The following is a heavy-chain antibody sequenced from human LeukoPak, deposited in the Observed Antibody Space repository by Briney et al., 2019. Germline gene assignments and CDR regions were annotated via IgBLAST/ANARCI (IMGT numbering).Heavy chain of an antibody. Sequence: SVKVSCKASGGTFSSYAISWVRQAPGQGLEWMGGIIPIFGTANYAQKFQDRVTITADKSTSTAYMELSSLRSEDTAVYYCARVSCSGGSCYESRGAFDIWGQGTMVTVSS. CDR1: GGTFSSYA. D-gene: IGHD2-15*01. J-gene: IGHJ3*02. V-gene: IGHV1-69*06. CDR2: IIPIFGTA. CDR3: ARVSCSGGSCYESRGAFDI.